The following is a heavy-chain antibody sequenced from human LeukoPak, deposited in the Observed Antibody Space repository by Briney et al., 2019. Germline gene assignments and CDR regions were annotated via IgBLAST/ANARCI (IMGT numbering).Heavy chain of an antibody. Sequence: WASVKVSCKASGGTFSSYAISWVRQAPGQGLEWMGGIIPIFGTANYAQKLQGRVTITADESTSTAYMELSCLRSEDTAVYYCARASPYYDYFDYWGQGTLVTVSS. CDR1: GGTFSSYA. V-gene: IGHV1-69*13. D-gene: IGHD3-3*01. CDR2: IIPIFGTA. CDR3: ARASPYYDYFDY. J-gene: IGHJ4*02.